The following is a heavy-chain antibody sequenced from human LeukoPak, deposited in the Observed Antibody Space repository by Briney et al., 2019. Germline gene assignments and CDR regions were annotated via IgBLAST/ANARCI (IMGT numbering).Heavy chain of an antibody. Sequence: SETLSLTCTVSGGSISSHYWSWIRQPPGKGLEWIGYIYYSGSTNYNPSLKSRVTISVDTSKNQFSLKLSSVTAADTAVYYCARDGLRGTAMVTGAFDIWGQGTMVTVSS. CDR3: ARDGLRGTAMVTGAFDI. J-gene: IGHJ3*02. V-gene: IGHV4-59*11. D-gene: IGHD5-18*01. CDR1: GGSISSHY. CDR2: IYYSGST.